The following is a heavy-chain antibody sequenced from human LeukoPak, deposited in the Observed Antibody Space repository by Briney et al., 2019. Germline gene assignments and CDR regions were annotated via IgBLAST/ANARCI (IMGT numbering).Heavy chain of an antibody. CDR2: VYYTGST. J-gene: IGHJ4*02. CDR3: ARLGDGDNLRYFDY. CDR1: GGSISNYY. Sequence: SETLSLTCPVSGGSISNYYYWTWIRQPPGKGLEWIGYVYYTGSTNFNPSLKSRVTMSLDTSRNQFSLKLSSVTAADTAVYYCARLGDGDNLRYFDYWGQGTLVTVSS. D-gene: IGHD5-24*01. V-gene: IGHV4-59*08.